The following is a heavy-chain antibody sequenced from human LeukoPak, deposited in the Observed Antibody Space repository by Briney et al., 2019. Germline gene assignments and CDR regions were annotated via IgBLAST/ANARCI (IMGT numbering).Heavy chain of an antibody. Sequence: PGGSLRLSCAASDLTFSTFTMHWVRQAPGKGLEWLSSISSSSRTINYADSVQGRFTVSRDNANSSMFLQMNELRREDTAVYYCAKGSPRGGFDSWGQGTLVTVSS. D-gene: IGHD1-14*01. CDR2: ISSSSRTI. V-gene: IGHV3-48*01. CDR1: DLTFSTFT. J-gene: IGHJ5*01. CDR3: AKGSPRGGFDS.